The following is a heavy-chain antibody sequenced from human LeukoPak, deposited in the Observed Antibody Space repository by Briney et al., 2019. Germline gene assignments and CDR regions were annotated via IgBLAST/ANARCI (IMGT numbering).Heavy chain of an antibody. CDR2: INHSGST. CDR3: ARGIRGVNIGYYYYYMDV. V-gene: IGHV4-34*01. J-gene: IGHJ6*03. Sequence: SETLSLTCAVYGGSFSGYYWSWIRQPPGKGLEWIGEINHSGSTNYNPSLESRLTISLDTSKNQFSLKLSSVTAADTAVYYCARGIRGVNIGYYYYYMDVWGKGTTVTVSS. D-gene: IGHD3-10*01. CDR1: GGSFSGYY.